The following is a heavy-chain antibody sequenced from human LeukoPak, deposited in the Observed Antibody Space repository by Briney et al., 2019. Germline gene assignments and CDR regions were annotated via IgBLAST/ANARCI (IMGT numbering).Heavy chain of an antibody. J-gene: IGHJ4*02. D-gene: IGHD3-22*01. CDR2: IYYSGST. CDR3: ARSDYYDSSGYYRPDYYIDY. Sequence: SETLSLTCTVSGGSISSSSYYWGWIRQPPGKGLEWIGSIYYSGSTYYNPSLKSRVTISVDTSKNQFSLKLSSVTAADTAVYYCARSDYYDSSGYYRPDYYIDYWGQGTLVTVSS. V-gene: IGHV4-39*01. CDR1: GGSISSSSYY.